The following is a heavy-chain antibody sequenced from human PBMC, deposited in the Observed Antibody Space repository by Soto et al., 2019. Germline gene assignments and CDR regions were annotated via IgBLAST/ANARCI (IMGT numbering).Heavy chain of an antibody. CDR3: ATVHSTSRSFDY. CDR1: ELNFSILA. Sequence: GGSLRLSCAASELNFSILAMSWVRRAPGKGLEWVSTTGYSRLTTYYADSVKGRFTVSRDNSKNTLDLQMSSLRAEDTAVYYCATVHSTSRSFDYWGQGTLVTVSS. V-gene: IGHV3-23*01. D-gene: IGHD6-6*01. J-gene: IGHJ4*02. CDR2: TGYSRLTT.